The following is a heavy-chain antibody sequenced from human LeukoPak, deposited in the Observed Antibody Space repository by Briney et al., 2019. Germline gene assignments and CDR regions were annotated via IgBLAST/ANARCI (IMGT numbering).Heavy chain of an antibody. CDR3: AKDPSTVEMATIKTY. D-gene: IGHD5-24*01. J-gene: IGHJ4*02. CDR2: ISGSGGST. CDR1: GFTFSSYA. V-gene: IGHV3-23*01. Sequence: LGGSLRLSCAASGFTFSSYAMSWVRQAPGKGLEWVSAISGSGGSTYYADSVKGRFTISRDNSKNTLYLQMNSLRAEDTAVYYCAKDPSTVEMATIKTYWGQGTLVTVSS.